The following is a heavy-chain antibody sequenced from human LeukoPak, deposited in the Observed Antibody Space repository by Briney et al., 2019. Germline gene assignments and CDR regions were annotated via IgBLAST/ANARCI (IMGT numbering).Heavy chain of an antibody. D-gene: IGHD2-21*01. J-gene: IGHJ3*02. CDR3: ARQATRGVVVIASGAFDI. Sequence: SETLSLTCTVSGGSISSSSYYCGWIRQPPGKGLEWIGSIYYSGSTYYNPSLKSRVTISVDTSKNQFSLKLSSVTAADTAVYYCARQATRGVVVIASGAFDIWGQGTMVTVSS. CDR1: GGSISSSSYY. V-gene: IGHV4-39*01. CDR2: IYYSGST.